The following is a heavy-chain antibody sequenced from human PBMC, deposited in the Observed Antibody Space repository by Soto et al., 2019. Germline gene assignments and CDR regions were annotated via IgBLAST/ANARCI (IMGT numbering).Heavy chain of an antibody. CDR2: ISASAGST. D-gene: IGHD6-19*01. CDR3: AKDRIAVTGTIGS. V-gene: IGHV3-23*01. J-gene: IGHJ4*02. CDR1: GFTFSNYA. Sequence: EVQLLESGGGLVQPGGSLRLSCAASGFTFSNYAMNWVRQAQGKGLEWVSGISASAGSTYYADSVKGRFTISRDNSKNTLFLQMNSLRAEDTAVYYCAKDRIAVTGTIGSWGQGTLVTVSS.